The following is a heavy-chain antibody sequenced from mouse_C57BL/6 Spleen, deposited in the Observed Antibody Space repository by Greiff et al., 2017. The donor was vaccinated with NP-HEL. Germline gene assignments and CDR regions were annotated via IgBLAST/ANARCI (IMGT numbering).Heavy chain of an antibody. J-gene: IGHJ2*01. CDR1: GYAFSSSW. Sequence: VKVVESGPELVKPGASVKISCKASGYAFSSSWMNWVKQRPGKGLEWIGRIYPGDGDTNYNGKFKGKATLTADKSSSTAYMQLSSLTSEDSAVYFCARDTTVEDYWGQGTTLTVSS. D-gene: IGHD1-1*01. CDR2: IYPGDGDT. V-gene: IGHV1-82*01. CDR3: ARDTTVEDY.